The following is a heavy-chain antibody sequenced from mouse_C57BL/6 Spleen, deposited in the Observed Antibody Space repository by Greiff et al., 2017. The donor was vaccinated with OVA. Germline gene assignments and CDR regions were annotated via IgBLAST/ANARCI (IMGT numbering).Heavy chain of an antibody. V-gene: IGHV1-82*01. CDR1: GYAFSSSW. Sequence: ESGPELVKPGASVKISCKASGYAFSSSWMNWVKQRPGKGLEWIGRIYPGDGDTNYNGKFKGKATLTADKSSSTAYMQLSSLTSEDSAVYFCADWDYYAMDYWGQGTSVTVSS. CDR2: IYPGDGDT. J-gene: IGHJ4*01. CDR3: ADWDYYAMDY. D-gene: IGHD4-1*01.